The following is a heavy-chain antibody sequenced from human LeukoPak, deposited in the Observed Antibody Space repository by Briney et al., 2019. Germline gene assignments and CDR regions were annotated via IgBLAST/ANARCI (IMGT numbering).Heavy chain of an antibody. D-gene: IGHD5-18*01. V-gene: IGHV4-4*09. CDR3: ARAWGYSYGNNWFDP. CDR1: GGSISSYY. Sequence: SETLSLTCTVSGGSISSYYWSWIRQPPGKGLEWIGYIYTSGSTNYNPSLKSRVTISVDTSKNQFSLKLSSVTAADTAVYYCARAWGYSYGNNWFDPWSQGTLVTVSS. J-gene: IGHJ5*02. CDR2: IYTSGST.